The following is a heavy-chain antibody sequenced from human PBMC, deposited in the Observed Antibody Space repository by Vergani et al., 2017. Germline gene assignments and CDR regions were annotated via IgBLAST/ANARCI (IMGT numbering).Heavy chain of an antibody. CDR2: ISSSGGIK. CDR1: GFTFSDYY. V-gene: IGHV3-11*01. Sequence: QVQLVESGGGLVKPGGSLRLSCAASGFTFSDYYMNWLRQAPGKGLEWVSYISSSGGIKYYAASVKGRFTISRDNVKDSLYLHMNSLSAEDTAVYYCARGDIIIVPSAEVLDYWGQGTLVTVSS. J-gene: IGHJ4*02. D-gene: IGHD2/OR15-2a*01. CDR3: ARGDIIIVPSAEVLDY.